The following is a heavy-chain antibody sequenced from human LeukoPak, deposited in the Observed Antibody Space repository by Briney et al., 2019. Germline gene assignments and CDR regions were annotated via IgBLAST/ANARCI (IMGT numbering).Heavy chain of an antibody. CDR2: IKQDGSEK. CDR3: ARRSRAVYTYYYGSGVDY. CDR1: GFTFSSYW. J-gene: IGHJ4*02. V-gene: IGHV3-7*01. D-gene: IGHD3-10*01. Sequence: GGSLRLSCAASGFTFSSYWMSWVRQAPGKGLEWVANIKQDGSEKYYVDSVKGRFTISRDNAKNSLYLQMKSLRAEDTAVYYCARRSRAVYTYYYGSGVDYWGQGTLVTVSS.